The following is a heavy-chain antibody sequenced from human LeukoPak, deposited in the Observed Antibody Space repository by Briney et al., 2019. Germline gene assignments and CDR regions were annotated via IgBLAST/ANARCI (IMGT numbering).Heavy chain of an antibody. Sequence: SETLSLTCAVYGGSFSDYYWGWIRQPPGKGLEWIGEINHSESTNYNPSLKSRVTISVDTSKNQFSLKLSSVTAADTAVYYCARAQRGYVDTAMVRGGLDYWGQGTLVTVSS. D-gene: IGHD5-18*01. J-gene: IGHJ4*02. CDR3: ARAQRGYVDTAMVRGGLDY. CDR1: GGSFSDYY. V-gene: IGHV4-34*01. CDR2: INHSEST.